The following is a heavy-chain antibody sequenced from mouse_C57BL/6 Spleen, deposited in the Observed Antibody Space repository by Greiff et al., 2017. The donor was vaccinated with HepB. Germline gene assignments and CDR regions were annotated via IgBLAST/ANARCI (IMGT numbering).Heavy chain of an antibody. J-gene: IGHJ3*01. D-gene: IGHD2-5*01. CDR3: TRRESYSNLFAY. CDR2: IDPETGGT. Sequence: VKVVESGAELVRPGASVTLSCKASGYTFTDYEMHWVKQTPVHGLEWIGAIDPETGGTAYNQKFKGKAILTADKSSSTAYMELRSLTSEDSAVYYCTRRESYSNLFAYWGQGTLVTVSA. CDR1: GYTFTDYE. V-gene: IGHV1-15*01.